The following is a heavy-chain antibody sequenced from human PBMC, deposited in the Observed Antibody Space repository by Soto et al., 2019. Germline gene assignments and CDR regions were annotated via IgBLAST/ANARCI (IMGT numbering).Heavy chain of an antibody. CDR1: GYSISSGYY. Sequence: SETLSLTCAVSGYSISSGYYWGWIRQPPGKGLEWIGSTYHSGSTYYNPSLKSRVTISVDTSKNQFSLKLSSVTAADTAVYYCARTRDYGDYGGFDYWGQGTLVTVSS. J-gene: IGHJ4*02. CDR2: TYHSGST. CDR3: ARTRDYGDYGGFDY. V-gene: IGHV4-38-2*01. D-gene: IGHD4-17*01.